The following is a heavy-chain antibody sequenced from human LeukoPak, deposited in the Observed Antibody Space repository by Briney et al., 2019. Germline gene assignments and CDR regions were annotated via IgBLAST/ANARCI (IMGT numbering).Heavy chain of an antibody. D-gene: IGHD3-22*01. Sequence: ASVKVSCKVSGYTLTELSMRWVRQAPGKGLEWMGGFDPEDGETIYAQKFQGRVTMTEDTSTDTAYMELSSLRSEDTAVYYCATVGYYYDSSGYYYFDYWGQGTLVTVSS. CDR2: FDPEDGET. CDR3: ATVGYYYDSSGYYYFDY. CDR1: GYTLTELS. J-gene: IGHJ4*02. V-gene: IGHV1-24*01.